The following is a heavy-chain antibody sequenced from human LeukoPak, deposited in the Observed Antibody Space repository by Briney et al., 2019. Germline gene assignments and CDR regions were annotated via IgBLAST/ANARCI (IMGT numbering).Heavy chain of an antibody. V-gene: IGHV1-69*02. Sequence: SSVKVSCKASGGTFSSYTISWVRQAPGQGLEWMGRIIPILGIANYAQKFQGRVTITADKSTSTAYMELSSLRSEDTAVYYCARALRGATTPRGYYYYMDVWGKGTTVTVSS. CDR2: IIPILGIA. CDR3: ARALRGATTPRGYYYYMDV. J-gene: IGHJ6*03. CDR1: GGTFSSYT. D-gene: IGHD1-26*01.